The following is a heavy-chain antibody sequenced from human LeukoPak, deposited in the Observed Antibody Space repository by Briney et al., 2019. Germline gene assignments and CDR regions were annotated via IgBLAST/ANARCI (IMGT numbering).Heavy chain of an antibody. CDR3: AKDKVRSTTYYDSSGYILDY. Sequence: AGGSLRLSCVASGFTFDVYAMHWVRQAPGKGLEWVSLISGDGGSTYYADSVRGRFNIPRDNSKNSLYLQINSLRTEDTALYYCAKDKVRSTTYYDSSGYILDYWGQGALVTVSS. CDR1: GFTFDVYA. V-gene: IGHV3-43*02. D-gene: IGHD3-22*01. J-gene: IGHJ4*02. CDR2: ISGDGGST.